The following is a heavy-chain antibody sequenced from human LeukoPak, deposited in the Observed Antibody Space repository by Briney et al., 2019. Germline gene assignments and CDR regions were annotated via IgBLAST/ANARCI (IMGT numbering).Heavy chain of an antibody. CDR2: IYFSGST. J-gene: IGHJ6*02. D-gene: IGHD3-16*01. Sequence: SETLSLTCTVSGGSISSYYWSWIRQPPGKRLEWIGYIYFSGSTNYNPSLESRVTMSVDTSKNEFSLKLKSLTAADTAVYYCARQGYDYVWSQPIPLYYGMDVWGQGTTVTVSS. CDR3: ARQGYDYVWSQPIPLYYGMDV. CDR1: GGSISSYY. V-gene: IGHV4-59*01.